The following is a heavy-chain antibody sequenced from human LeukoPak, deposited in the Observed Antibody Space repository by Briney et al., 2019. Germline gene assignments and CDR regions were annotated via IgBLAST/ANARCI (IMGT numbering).Heavy chain of an antibody. J-gene: IGHJ4*02. CDR1: GFTFSNAW. CDR2: IKSKTDGGTT. CDR3: TTTNTYYYDSSGYGY. D-gene: IGHD3-22*01. V-gene: IGHV3-15*01. Sequence: PGGSLRLSCAASGFTFSNAWMSWVRQAPGKGLERVGRIKSKTDGGTTDYAAPVKGRFTISRDDSKNTLYLQMNSLKTEDTAVYYCTTTNTYYYDSSGYGYWGQGTLVTVSS.